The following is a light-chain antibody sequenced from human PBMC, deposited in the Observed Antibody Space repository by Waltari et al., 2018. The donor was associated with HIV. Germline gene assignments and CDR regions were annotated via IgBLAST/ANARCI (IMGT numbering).Light chain of an antibody. J-gene: IGLJ3*02. Sequence: SYELTQPPSVSVSPGQTARITCSGDALPKQYAYWYQQKPGQAPVLVIYKDSERPSGIPERFSGSSSGTTVTLTISGVQAEDDADYYCQAADSSGTYKGNWVFCGGTKLTVL. V-gene: IGLV3-25*03. CDR1: ALPKQY. CDR2: KDS. CDR3: QAADSSGTYKGNWV.